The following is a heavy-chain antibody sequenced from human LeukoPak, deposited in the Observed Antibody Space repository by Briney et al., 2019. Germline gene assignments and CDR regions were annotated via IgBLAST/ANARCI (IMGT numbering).Heavy chain of an antibody. Sequence: SETLSLTCTVSGGSISSSSYYWGWIRQPPGKGLKWIGSIYYSGSTYYNPSLKSRVTISVDTSKNQFSLKLSSVTAADTAVYYCAKAQYDWVTLAFDYWGQGTLVTVSS. CDR3: AKAQYDWVTLAFDY. V-gene: IGHV4-39*01. CDR2: IYYSGST. J-gene: IGHJ4*02. D-gene: IGHD4-23*01. CDR1: GGSISSSSYY.